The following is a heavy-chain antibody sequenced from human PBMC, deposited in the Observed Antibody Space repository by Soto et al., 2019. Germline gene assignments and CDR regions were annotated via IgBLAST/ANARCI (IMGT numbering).Heavy chain of an antibody. CDR3: AGAAAHPLGTLDY. V-gene: IGHV4-39*01. Sequence: SEPLSLTCTVSGGSISSSSYYWGWIRQPPGKGLEWIGSIYYSGSTYYNPSLKSRVTISVDTSKNQFSLKLSSVTAADTAVYYCAGAAAHPLGTLDYWGQGTLVTVSS. CDR2: IYYSGST. J-gene: IGHJ4*02. D-gene: IGHD6-13*01. CDR1: GGSISSSSYY.